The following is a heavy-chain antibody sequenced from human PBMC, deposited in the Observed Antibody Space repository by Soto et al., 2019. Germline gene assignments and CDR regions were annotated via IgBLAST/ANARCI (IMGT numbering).Heavy chain of an antibody. CDR2: IYYSGST. D-gene: IGHD2-21*02. Sequence: SETLSLTCTVSGGSVSSGSYYWSWIRQPPGKGLEWIGYIYYSGSTNYNPSLKSRVTISVDTSKNQFSLKLSSVTAADTAVYYCARRVVVTATVDYWGQGTLVTVS. CDR3: ARRVVVTATVDY. J-gene: IGHJ4*02. CDR1: GGSVSSGSYY. V-gene: IGHV4-61*01.